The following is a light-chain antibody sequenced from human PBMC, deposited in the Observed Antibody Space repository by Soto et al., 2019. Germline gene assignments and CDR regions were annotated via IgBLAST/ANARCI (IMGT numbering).Light chain of an antibody. CDR2: DAS. CDR1: QSVSAN. J-gene: IGKJ1*01. V-gene: IGKV3D-11*03. CDR3: QQYGSSGT. Sequence: EIVLTQSPAALSVSLGDRVTLSCRASQSVSANLAWYQQKPGQAPRLLIYDASNRATGIPARFSGSGSGTDFTLTISSLEPEDFAVYYCQQYGSSGTFGQGTKVDIK.